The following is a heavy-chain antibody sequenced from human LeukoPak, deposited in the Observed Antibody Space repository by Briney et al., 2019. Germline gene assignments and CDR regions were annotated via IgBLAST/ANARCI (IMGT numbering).Heavy chain of an antibody. Sequence: SETLSLTCTVSGGSISSNDYYWGWIRQPPGKGLEWIGSIYYSGSTYYNPSLKSRVTISVDTSKNQLSLKLSSVTAADTAVYFCARSGGLWLLTYYFDYWGQGTLVTVSS. D-gene: IGHD3-22*01. V-gene: IGHV4-39*07. CDR3: ARSGGLWLLTYYFDY. CDR2: IYYSGST. J-gene: IGHJ4*02. CDR1: GGSISSNDYY.